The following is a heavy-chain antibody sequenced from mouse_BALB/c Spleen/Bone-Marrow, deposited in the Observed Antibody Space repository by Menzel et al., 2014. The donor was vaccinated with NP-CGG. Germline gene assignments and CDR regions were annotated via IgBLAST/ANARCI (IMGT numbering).Heavy chain of an antibody. J-gene: IGHJ4*01. Sequence: EVNLVESGGGLVKPGGSLKLSCAASGFTSSDNYMHWVRQTPEKRKEWVATISGGGSYTYYPDSVKGRFTISRDNAKNNLYLPLSCLKSEDTAMYYCARGGNYGAMDYWGQGTSVTVSS. CDR2: ISGGGSYT. CDR3: ARGGNYGAMDY. CDR1: GFTSSDNY. V-gene: IGHV5-4*02. D-gene: IGHD2-1*01.